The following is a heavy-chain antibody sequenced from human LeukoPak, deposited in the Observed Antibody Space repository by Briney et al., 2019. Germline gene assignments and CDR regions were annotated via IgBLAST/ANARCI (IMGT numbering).Heavy chain of an antibody. CDR3: ARLGVATTGQMPYYYGMDV. J-gene: IGHJ6*04. V-gene: IGHV1-18*04. CDR2: ISAYNGNT. Sequence: ASVKVSCKAPGYTFTSYGISWVRQAPGQGLEWMGWISAYNGNTNYAQKLQGRVTMTTDTSTSTAYMELRSLRSDDTAVYYCARLGVATTGQMPYYYGMDVWGKGTTVTVSS. CDR1: GYTFTSYG. D-gene: IGHD5-12*01.